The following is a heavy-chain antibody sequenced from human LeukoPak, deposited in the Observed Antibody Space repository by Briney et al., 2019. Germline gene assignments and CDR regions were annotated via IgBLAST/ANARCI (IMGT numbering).Heavy chain of an antibody. CDR2: ISGSGGST. D-gene: IGHD3-10*01. CDR1: GFTFSSYG. J-gene: IGHJ3*02. V-gene: IGHV3-23*01. CDR3: AKFGLAGSGRYHDAFDI. Sequence: GGSLRLSCAASGFTFSSYGMTWVRQAPGKGLEWVTAISGSGGSTYYADSVKGRSTISRDNSKNTLYLQMNSLRAEDTAVYYCAKFGLAGSGRYHDAFDIWGQGTMVTVSS.